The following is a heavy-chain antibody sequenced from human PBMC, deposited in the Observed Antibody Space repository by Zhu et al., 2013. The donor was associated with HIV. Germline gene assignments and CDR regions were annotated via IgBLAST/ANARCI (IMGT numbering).Heavy chain of an antibody. CDR1: GYTFTSYY. J-gene: IGHJ6*02. CDR2: ISVYNGHT. D-gene: IGHD6-13*01. V-gene: IGHV1-18*04. CDR3: AREGGIAGTSSGMDV. Sequence: QVQLVQSGAEVKKPGASVKVSCKASGYTFTSYYMHWVRQAPGQGLEWLGWISVYNGHTNYAQKFQGRVTMTTDTSTTTAYMELRSLRPDDTAVYFCAREGGIAGTSSGMDVWGQGTTVTVS.